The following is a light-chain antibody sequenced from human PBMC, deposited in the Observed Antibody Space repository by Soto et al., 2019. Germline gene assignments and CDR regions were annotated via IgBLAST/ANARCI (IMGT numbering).Light chain of an antibody. CDR3: CSSAPESTYV. V-gene: IGLV2-23*01. J-gene: IGLJ1*01. Sequence: QSALARPASVSGSPGQSITISCTGTSDDVGAYNSVSWYQQLPHKAPQVILYKGTQRPSGVSSRFSGSTSGNAASLTISGLQAADEADYFCCSSAPESTYVFGSGTKVTV. CDR2: KGT. CDR1: SDDVGAYNS.